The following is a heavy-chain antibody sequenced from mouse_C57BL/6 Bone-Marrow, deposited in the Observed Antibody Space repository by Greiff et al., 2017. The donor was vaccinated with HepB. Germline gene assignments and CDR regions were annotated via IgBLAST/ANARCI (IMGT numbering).Heavy chain of an antibody. Sequence: QVQLQQPGAELVMPGASVKLSCKASGYTFTSYWMHWVKQRPGQGLEWIGEIDPSDSYTNYNQKFKGKSTLTVDKSSSTAYMQLSSLTSEDSAVYYCARKRDLWRGNYTGDAMDYWGQGTSVTVSS. CDR2: IDPSDSYT. V-gene: IGHV1-69*01. CDR1: GYTFTSYW. J-gene: IGHJ4*01. CDR3: ARKRDLWRGNYTGDAMDY. D-gene: IGHD2-1*01.